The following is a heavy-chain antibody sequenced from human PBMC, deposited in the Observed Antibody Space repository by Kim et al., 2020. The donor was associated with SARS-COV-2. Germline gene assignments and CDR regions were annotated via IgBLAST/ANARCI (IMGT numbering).Heavy chain of an antibody. V-gene: IGHV6-1*01. D-gene: IGHD2-2*01. CDR2: TYYRSKWYN. CDR3: ARGGYCSSTSCYSFDY. CDR1: GDSVSSNSAA. J-gene: IGHJ4*02. Sequence: SQTLSLTCAISGDSVSSNSAAWNWIRQSPSRGLEWLGRTYYRSKWYNDYAVSVKSRITINPDTSKNQFSLQLNSVTPEDTAVYYCARGGYCSSTSCYSFDYWGQGTLVTVSS.